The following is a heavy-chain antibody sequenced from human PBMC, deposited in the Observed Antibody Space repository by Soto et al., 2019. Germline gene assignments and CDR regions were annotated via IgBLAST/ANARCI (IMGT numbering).Heavy chain of an antibody. D-gene: IGHD3-10*01. CDR1: GFTFSSYA. CDR2: ISYDGSNK. J-gene: IGHJ6*02. CDR3: ARDRARPYYYYGMDV. V-gene: IGHV3-30-3*01. Sequence: GGSLRLSCAASGFTFSSYAMHWVRQAPGKGLEWVAVISYDGSNKYYADSVKGRFTISRDNSKNTLYLQMNSLRAEDTAVYYCARDRARPYYYYGMDVWGQGTTVTVSS.